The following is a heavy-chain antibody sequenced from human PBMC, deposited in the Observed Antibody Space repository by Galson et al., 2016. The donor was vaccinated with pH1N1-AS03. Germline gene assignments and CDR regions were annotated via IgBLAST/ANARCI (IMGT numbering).Heavy chain of an antibody. CDR1: GYTFSSYA. D-gene: IGHD6-13*01. Sequence: SVKVSCKASGYTFSSYAMHWVRQAPGQRLEWMGWINTDNGNTKYSQKFQGRVTITRDTSASTAYMELNSLSSEDMALYYCARVSAAAWFDPWGQGTLVTVSS. CDR3: ARVSAAAWFDP. CDR2: INTDNGNT. V-gene: IGHV1-3*04. J-gene: IGHJ5*02.